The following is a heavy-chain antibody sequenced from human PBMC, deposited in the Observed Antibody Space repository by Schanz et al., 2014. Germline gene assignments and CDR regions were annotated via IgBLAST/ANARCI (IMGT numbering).Heavy chain of an antibody. Sequence: EVHLLESGGGVVQPGRSLRLSCAASGFTFTTYAMTWVRQAPGQGLEWVSTISGSVGDTYPADSVKGRFTISRDNSKNTVNLQMNSLRAEDTAVYYCAKEKEEVAADGSFFDYWGQGTLVTVSS. CDR1: GFTFTTYA. CDR2: ISGSVGDT. J-gene: IGHJ4*02. CDR3: AKEKEEVAADGSFFDY. D-gene: IGHD6-13*01. V-gene: IGHV3-23*01.